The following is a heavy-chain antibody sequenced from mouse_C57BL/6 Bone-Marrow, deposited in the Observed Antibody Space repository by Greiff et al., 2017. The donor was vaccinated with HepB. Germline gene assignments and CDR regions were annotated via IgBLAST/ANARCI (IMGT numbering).Heavy chain of an antibody. V-gene: IGHV1-20*01. CDR1: GYSFTGYF. J-gene: IGHJ3*01. CDR3: ARGESIYYDYDVFAY. CDR2: INPYNCDT. Sequence: VQLKESGPELVKPGDSVKISCKASGYSFTGYFMNWVMPSHGKSLEWIGRINPYNCDTFYNQKFKGKATLTVDKSSSTAHMELRSLTSEDSAVYYCARGESIYYDYDVFAYWGQGTLVTVSA. D-gene: IGHD2-4*01.